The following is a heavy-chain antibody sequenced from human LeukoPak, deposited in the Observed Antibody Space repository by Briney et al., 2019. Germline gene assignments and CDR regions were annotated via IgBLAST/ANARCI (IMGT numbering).Heavy chain of an antibody. CDR2: INPSRGNT. J-gene: IGHJ4*02. CDR1: GYTFTSYD. D-gene: IGHD5-18*01. CDR3: ARDFGIHPDY. V-gene: IGHV1-46*01. Sequence: ASVKVSYKASGYTFTSYDINWVRQATGQGLEWMGIINPSRGNTSYAQKFQDRVTMTRDTSTSTIYMELSSLRSEDTAVYYCARDFGIHPDYWGQGTLVTVSS.